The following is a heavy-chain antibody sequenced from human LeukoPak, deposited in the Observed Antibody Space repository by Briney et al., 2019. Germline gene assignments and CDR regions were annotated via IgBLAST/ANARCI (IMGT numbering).Heavy chain of an antibody. V-gene: IGHV3-74*01. Sequence: GGSLRLSCAASGFTFSMYWMHWVRQAPGKGLVWVSRIKSDGSTNYADSVKGRFTLSRDPAKNTVSLQMNSLRPEDTGVYYCTRAPSEIGSYYPEYFRHWGQGTLVTVSS. D-gene: IGHD3-10*01. CDR2: IKSDGST. CDR1: GFTFSMYW. CDR3: TRAPSEIGSYYPEYFRH. J-gene: IGHJ1*01.